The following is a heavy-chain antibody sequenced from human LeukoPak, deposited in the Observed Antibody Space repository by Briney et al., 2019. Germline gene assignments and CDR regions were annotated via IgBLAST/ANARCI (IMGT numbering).Heavy chain of an antibody. J-gene: IGHJ5*02. CDR2: ISYDGSDK. V-gene: IGHV3-30*18. Sequence: PGGSLRLSCAASGFTFSSYGMHWVRQAPGKGLEWVAVISYDGSDKYYADSVKGRFTISRDNSKNTLYLQMNSLRAEDTAVYYCANTGQWLVPSNWFDPWGQGTLVTVSS. CDR1: GFTFSSYG. CDR3: ANTGQWLVPSNWFDP. D-gene: IGHD6-19*01.